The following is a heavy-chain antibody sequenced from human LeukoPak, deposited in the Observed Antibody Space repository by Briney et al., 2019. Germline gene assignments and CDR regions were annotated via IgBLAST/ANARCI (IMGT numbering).Heavy chain of an antibody. D-gene: IGHD3-22*01. J-gene: IGHJ6*03. CDR2: IYSGGST. CDR1: GFTVSSNY. CDR3: ARDYYDSSGYLTYYYMDV. Sequence: GGSLRLSCAASGFTVSSNYMSWVRQAPGKGLEWVSVIYSGGSTYYADYVKGRFTISRDNSKNTLYLQMTSLRAEDTAVYYCARDYYDSSGYLTYYYMDVWGKGTTVTISS. V-gene: IGHV3-53*01.